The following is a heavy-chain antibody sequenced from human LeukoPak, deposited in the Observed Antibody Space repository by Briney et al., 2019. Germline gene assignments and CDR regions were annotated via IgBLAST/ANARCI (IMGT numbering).Heavy chain of an antibody. CDR3: ARDDRE. CDR1: GGSISSGGYR. D-gene: IGHD3-22*01. CDR2: INYSGST. J-gene: IGHJ4*02. Sequence: PSQTLSLTCAVSGGSISSGGYRWTWIRQYPGKGLEWIGYINYSGSTYYNPSLKSRVIISVDTSKNQFSLNLNSVTAADTAVYYCARDDREWGQGTLVTVSS. V-gene: IGHV4-31*11.